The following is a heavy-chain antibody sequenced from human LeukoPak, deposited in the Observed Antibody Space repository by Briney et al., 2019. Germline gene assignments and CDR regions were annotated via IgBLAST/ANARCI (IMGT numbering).Heavy chain of an antibody. CDR1: GFTFSSYA. D-gene: IGHD4-17*01. V-gene: IGHV3-23*01. CDR2: ISGSGGST. Sequence: GGSLRVSCAASGFTFSSYAMSWVRQVSGKGLEWVSVISGSGGSTYYADSVKGRFTISRDNSKNTLYLQMKSLRAEDTAVYYCAKEIYGDSTGGRFQHWGQGTLVTVSS. J-gene: IGHJ1*01. CDR3: AKEIYGDSTGGRFQH.